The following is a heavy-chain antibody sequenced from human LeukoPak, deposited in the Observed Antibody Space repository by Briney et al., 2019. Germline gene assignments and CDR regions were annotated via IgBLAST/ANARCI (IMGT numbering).Heavy chain of an antibody. CDR2: INHSGST. CDR1: GGSFSGYY. V-gene: IGHV4-34*01. CDR3: AREEEDYMDV. J-gene: IGHJ6*03. Sequence: PSETLSLTCAVYGGSFSGYYWSWIRQPPGKGLEWIGEINHSGSTNYNPSLKSRVTISVDTSKNQFSLKLSSVTAADTAVYYCAREEEDYMDVWGKGTTVTVSS.